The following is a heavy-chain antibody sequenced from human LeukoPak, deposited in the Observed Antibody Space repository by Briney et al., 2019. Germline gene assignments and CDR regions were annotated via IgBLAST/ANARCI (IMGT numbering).Heavy chain of an antibody. CDR2: IYPGGSNG. J-gene: IGHJ4*02. V-gene: IGHV5-51*01. D-gene: IGHD5-18*01. CDR3: ARHFHSAWFGF. Sequence: GASVKVSCKVSGYTLTELSMHWVRQMPGKGLEWMGNIYPGGSNGRYSPSFQGQVTMSADKSITTVYLQWSSLKASDTAMYYCARHFHSAWFGFWGQGSLVTVSS. CDR1: GYTLTELS.